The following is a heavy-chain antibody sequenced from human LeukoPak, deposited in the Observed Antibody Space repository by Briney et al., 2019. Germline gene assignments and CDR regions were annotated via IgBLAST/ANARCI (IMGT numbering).Heavy chain of an antibody. D-gene: IGHD6-19*01. J-gene: IGHJ4*02. CDR2: MYYTGST. CDR3: ASRPIPVDIFDS. V-gene: IGHV4-59*08. Sequence: SETLSLTCTVSGDSISSYYWSWIRQPPGKGLEWIGYMYYTGSTTYNPSLKSRVIMSVDTSKNQLSLKLSSVTAADTAVYYCASRPIPVDIFDSWGQGTLVTVSS. CDR1: GDSISSYY.